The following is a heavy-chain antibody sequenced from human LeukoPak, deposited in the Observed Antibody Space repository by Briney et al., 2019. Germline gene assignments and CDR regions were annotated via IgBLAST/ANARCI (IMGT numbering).Heavy chain of an antibody. Sequence: GESLKISCKGSGYRFTSHWIAWVRQMPGKGLEWMGIIYPGDSDTTYSPSFQGQVTISADKSISTAYLQWSSLKASDTAMYYCARLYFDGSSWADYWGQGTLVTVSS. V-gene: IGHV5-51*01. CDR2: IYPGDSDT. CDR1: GYRFTSHW. D-gene: IGHD6-13*01. J-gene: IGHJ4*02. CDR3: ARLYFDGSSWADY.